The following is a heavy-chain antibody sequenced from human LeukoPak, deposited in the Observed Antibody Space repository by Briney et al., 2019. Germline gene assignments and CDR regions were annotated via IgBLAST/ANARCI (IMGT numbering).Heavy chain of an antibody. J-gene: IGHJ4*02. CDR3: AKDLVEGVDTATAPDY. CDR1: GFSFSNYW. V-gene: IGHV3-66*02. Sequence: GGSLRLSCAASGFSFSNYWMSWVRQAPGKGLEWVSVLYGGGTTYYADSVKGRFTISRDNSKNTLFLQMNSLRAEDTAVYYCAKDLVEGVDTATAPDYWGQGTLVTVSS. CDR2: LYGGGTT. D-gene: IGHD5-18*01.